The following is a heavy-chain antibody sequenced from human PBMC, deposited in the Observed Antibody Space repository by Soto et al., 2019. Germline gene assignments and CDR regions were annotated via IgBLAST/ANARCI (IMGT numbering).Heavy chain of an antibody. CDR3: ARDRSWGSNSYYYMDV. Sequence: EVQLVESGGGLVQPGGSLRLSCATSGFILSDCAMNWVRQAPGKGLEWVSYISSSSGVIDYAESVKGRFTVSRDNARNSLYLQMDSMRVEDTAVYYCARDRSWGSNSYYYMDVWGKGTPVTVSS. V-gene: IGHV3-48*01. J-gene: IGHJ6*03. CDR1: GFILSDCA. CDR2: ISSSSGVI. D-gene: IGHD3-16*01.